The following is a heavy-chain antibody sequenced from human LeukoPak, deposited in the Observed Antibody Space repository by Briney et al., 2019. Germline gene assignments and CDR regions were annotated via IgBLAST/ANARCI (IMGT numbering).Heavy chain of an antibody. CDR3: AKGSGSGWYGWFDP. J-gene: IGHJ5*02. D-gene: IGHD6-19*01. CDR2: ISESGSSS. V-gene: IGHV3-23*01. Sequence: GGSLRLSCAASGFTFRSYAMNWVRQAPGKGLEWVSVISESGSSSYYGDSVKGRFTISRDNSQNTLYLQMNSLTVEDTALYYCAKGSGSGWYGWFDPWGQGTLVTVSS. CDR1: GFTFRSYA.